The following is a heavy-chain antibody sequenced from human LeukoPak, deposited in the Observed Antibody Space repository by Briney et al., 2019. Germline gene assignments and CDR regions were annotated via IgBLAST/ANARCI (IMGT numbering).Heavy chain of an antibody. CDR3: ARTAGWSYGFDY. CDR1: GGSISTGGYY. Sequence: PSETLSLTCTVSGGSISTGGYYWTWIRQHPGKGLEWIGYIYNSGTTYYNPSLESRVTISGDTSKNQLSLKLSSVTAADTAVYYCARTAGWSYGFDYWGQGTLVTVSS. V-gene: IGHV4-31*03. CDR2: IYNSGTT. D-gene: IGHD5-18*01. J-gene: IGHJ4*02.